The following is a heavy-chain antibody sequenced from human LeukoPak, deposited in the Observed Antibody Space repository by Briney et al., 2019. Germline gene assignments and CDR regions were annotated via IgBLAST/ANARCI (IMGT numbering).Heavy chain of an antibody. Sequence: GESLKISFKGSGYSFTSYWIGWVRQMPGKGLEWMGIIYPGDSDTRYSPSFQGQVTISADKSISTAYLQWSSLKASDTAMYYCAKLIGVPAASYGMDVWGQGTTVTVSS. J-gene: IGHJ6*02. CDR3: AKLIGVPAASYGMDV. V-gene: IGHV5-51*01. CDR1: GYSFTSYW. CDR2: IYPGDSDT. D-gene: IGHD2-2*01.